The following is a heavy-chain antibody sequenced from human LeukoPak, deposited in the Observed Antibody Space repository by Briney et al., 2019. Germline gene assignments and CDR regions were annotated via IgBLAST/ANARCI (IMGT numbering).Heavy chain of an antibody. CDR1: GGSFSGYY. CDR3: ARHGPYYDILTGYTRDYYGMDV. CDR2: INHSGST. D-gene: IGHD3-9*01. J-gene: IGHJ6*02. V-gene: IGHV4-34*01. Sequence: PSETLSLTCAVYGGSFSGYYWSWIRQPPGKGLEWLGEINHSGSTNYSPSLKSRVTISLDTSKNQFSLKLSSGTAADTAVYYCARHGPYYDILTGYTRDYYGMDVWGQGTTVTVSS.